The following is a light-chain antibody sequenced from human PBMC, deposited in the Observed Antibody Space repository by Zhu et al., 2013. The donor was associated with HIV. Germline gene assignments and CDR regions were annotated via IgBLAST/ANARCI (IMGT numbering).Light chain of an antibody. CDR3: HQYGNSPQT. J-gene: IGKJ1*01. Sequence: EIVLTQSPVTLSLSPGQRATISCRASQTINSDYLAWYQQRPGQAPRILISGASRRLTGIPSRFSGTGSGTDFTLSISRLEPEDFAVYSCHQYGNSPQTFGQGTKVEIK. V-gene: IGKV3-20*01. CDR1: QTINSDY. CDR2: GAS.